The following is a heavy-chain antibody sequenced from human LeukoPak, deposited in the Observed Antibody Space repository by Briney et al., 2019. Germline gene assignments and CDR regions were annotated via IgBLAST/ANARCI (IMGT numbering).Heavy chain of an antibody. Sequence: GGSLRLSCAASGFTFSSYSMNWVRQAPGKGLEWVSYISSSSSTIYYADSVKGRFTISRDNAKNSLYLQMNSLRAEDTAVYYCARDNQLRYFDWLLNYWGQGTLVTVSS. CDR2: ISSSSSTI. V-gene: IGHV3-48*01. CDR1: GFTFSSYS. D-gene: IGHD3-9*01. J-gene: IGHJ4*02. CDR3: ARDNQLRYFDWLLNY.